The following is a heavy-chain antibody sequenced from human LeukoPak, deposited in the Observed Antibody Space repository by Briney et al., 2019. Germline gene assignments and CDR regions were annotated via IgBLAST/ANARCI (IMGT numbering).Heavy chain of an antibody. D-gene: IGHD6-19*01. CDR2: IYYSGST. J-gene: IGHJ4*02. Sequence: SETLSLTCTVSGGSISSYYWSWIRQPPGKGVEWIGYIYYSGSTNYNPSLKSRVTISVDTSKNQFSLKLSSVTAADTAVYYCARTSSGWYSVFDYWGQGTLVTVSS. V-gene: IGHV4-59*08. CDR3: ARTSSGWYSVFDY. CDR1: GGSISSYY.